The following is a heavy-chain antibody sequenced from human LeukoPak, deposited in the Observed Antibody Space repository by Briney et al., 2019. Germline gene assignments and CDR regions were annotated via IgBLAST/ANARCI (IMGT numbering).Heavy chain of an antibody. Sequence: PSETLSLTCTVSGGSISSSSYYWGWIRQPPGKGLEWIGSIYCSGSTYYNPSLKSRVTISVDTSKNQFSLKLSSVTAADTAVYYCARHRDCSSTSCYTGDFDYWGQGTLVTVSS. V-gene: IGHV4-39*01. CDR1: GGSISSSSYY. CDR2: IYCSGST. J-gene: IGHJ4*02. CDR3: ARHRDCSSTSCYTGDFDY. D-gene: IGHD2-2*02.